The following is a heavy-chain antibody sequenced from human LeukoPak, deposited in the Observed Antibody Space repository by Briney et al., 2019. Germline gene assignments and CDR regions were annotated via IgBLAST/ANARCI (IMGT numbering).Heavy chain of an antibody. CDR3: ARDRSLGYFDY. CDR1: GGSISSYY. V-gene: IGHV4-59*01. CDR2: IYYSGST. Sequence: SETLSLTCTVSGGSISSYYWSWIRQPPGKGLEWIGYIYYSGSTNYNPSFKSRVTISVDTSKNQFSLKLSSVTAADTAVYYCARDRSLGYFDYWGQGTLVTVSS. D-gene: IGHD7-27*01. J-gene: IGHJ4*02.